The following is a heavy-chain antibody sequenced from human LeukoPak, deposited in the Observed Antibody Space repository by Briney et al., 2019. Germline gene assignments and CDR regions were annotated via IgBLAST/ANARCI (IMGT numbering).Heavy chain of an antibody. Sequence: ASVKVSCKASGYTFTSYAMHWVRQAPGQRLEWMGWINAGNGNTKYSQKFQGRVTITRDTSASTAYMELSSLRSEDTAVYYCVRELNDYVWGSYRILWFDPWGQGTLVTVSS. D-gene: IGHD3-16*02. CDR2: INAGNGNT. V-gene: IGHV1-3*01. J-gene: IGHJ5*02. CDR1: GYTFTSYA. CDR3: VRELNDYVWGSYRILWFDP.